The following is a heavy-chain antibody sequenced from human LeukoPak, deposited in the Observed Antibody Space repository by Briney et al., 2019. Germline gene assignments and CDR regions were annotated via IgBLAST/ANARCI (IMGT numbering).Heavy chain of an antibody. J-gene: IGHJ4*02. CDR1: GFTFSSYA. Sequence: PGGSLRLSCAASGFTFSSYAMHWVRQAPGKGLEWVAVISYDGSNKYYADSVKGRFTISRDNSKNTLYLQMNGLRAEDTAVYYCAREDIVVVPAAARFDYWGQGTLVTVSS. CDR2: ISYDGSNK. CDR3: AREDIVVVPAAARFDY. V-gene: IGHV3-30*04. D-gene: IGHD2-2*01.